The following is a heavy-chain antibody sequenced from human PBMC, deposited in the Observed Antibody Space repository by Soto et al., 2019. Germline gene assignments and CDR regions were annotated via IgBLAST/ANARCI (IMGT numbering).Heavy chain of an antibody. CDR1: GYSFTSYW. CDR2: IYPGDSDT. J-gene: IGHJ6*03. D-gene: IGHD2-15*01. Sequence: GESLKISCKGSGYSFTSYWIGWVRQMPGKGLEWMGIIYPGDSDTRYSPSFQGQVTISADKSISTAYLQWSSLKASDTAMYYCARRNFLSSATYYYYYYMDVWGKGTTVTVSS. V-gene: IGHV5-51*01. CDR3: ARRNFLSSATYYYYYYMDV.